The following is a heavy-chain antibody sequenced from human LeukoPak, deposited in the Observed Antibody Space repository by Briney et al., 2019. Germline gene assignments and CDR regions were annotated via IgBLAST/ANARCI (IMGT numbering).Heavy chain of an antibody. J-gene: IGHJ6*03. D-gene: IGHD1-26*01. CDR2: ISGDGENT. CDR1: GFQFGGFV. CDR3: AKRGVQGYMDV. Sequence: GGSLKLSCAASGFQFGGFVMHWVRQAPGQGLEWVSSISGDGENTYYTASVRGRFTISRDNSKNILNLQMSSLRAEETALYYCAKRGVQGYMDVWGKGTTVIVSS. V-gene: IGHV3-23*01.